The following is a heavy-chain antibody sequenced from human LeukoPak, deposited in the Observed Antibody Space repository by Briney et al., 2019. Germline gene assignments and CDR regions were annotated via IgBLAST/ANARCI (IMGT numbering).Heavy chain of an antibody. D-gene: IGHD3-22*01. Sequence: SQTLSLTCAISGDSVSSNSAAWNWIRQSPSRCLEWLGRTSYRAKWFNYYAASVKRRITTKPDTSKNQFSLQLNSVTPEDTAVYYCARGGHYDSSGYYDGNFDYWGQGTLVTVSS. V-gene: IGHV6-1*01. CDR3: ARGGHYDSSGYYDGNFDY. CDR1: GDSVSSNSAA. CDR2: TSYRAKWFN. J-gene: IGHJ4*02.